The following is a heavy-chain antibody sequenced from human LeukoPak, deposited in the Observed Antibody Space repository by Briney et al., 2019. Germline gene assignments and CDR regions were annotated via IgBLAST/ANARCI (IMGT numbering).Heavy chain of an antibody. Sequence: PGGSLKLSCATSGFPFSSYSMLWVRQAPGKGLVWVSRINGDGTVTTYADSVEGRFTISRDNTKNILYLQMNNLRAEDTATYYCSRSQFDYWGQGVLVTVSS. J-gene: IGHJ4*02. CDR1: GFPFSSYS. CDR3: SRSQFDY. V-gene: IGHV3-74*03. CDR2: INGDGTVT.